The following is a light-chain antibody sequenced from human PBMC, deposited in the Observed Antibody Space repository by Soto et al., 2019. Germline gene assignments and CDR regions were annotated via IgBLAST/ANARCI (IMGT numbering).Light chain of an antibody. CDR1: QSVNSY. V-gene: IGKV3-20*01. CDR2: GVS. Sequence: EIVLTQSPATLSLSPGERATLSCTASQSVNSYLAWYQHRPGQAPRLLIYGVSSRASGIPDRFFGSGSGTDFTLTINRLEPEDFAVYYCQQYANSPITFGQGTRLEIK. J-gene: IGKJ5*01. CDR3: QQYANSPIT.